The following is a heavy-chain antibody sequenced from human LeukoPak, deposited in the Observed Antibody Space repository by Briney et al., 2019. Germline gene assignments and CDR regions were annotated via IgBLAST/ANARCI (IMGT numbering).Heavy chain of an antibody. CDR2: IYTSGNT. J-gene: IGHJ4*02. V-gene: IGHV4-61*02. CDR1: GGSISSGNYY. Sequence: MSSETLSLTCNVSGGSISSGNYYWSWIRQPAGKGLEWIGRIYTSGNTNYNPSLKSRVTISVDTSKNQFSLKLSSVTAADTAVYYCASGYSSGWYRGYFDYWGQGTLVTVSS. D-gene: IGHD6-19*01. CDR3: ASGYSSGWYRGYFDY.